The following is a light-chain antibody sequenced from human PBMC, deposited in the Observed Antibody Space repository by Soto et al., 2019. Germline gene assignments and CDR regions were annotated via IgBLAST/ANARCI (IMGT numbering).Light chain of an antibody. CDR1: QSVSSSY. CDR2: GAS. CDR3: QQYGSSPRT. Sequence: EIVLTQSPGTLSFSPGERATLSCRASQSVSSSYLAWYQQKPGQAPRLLIYGASSRATGIPDRFSGSGSGTDFTLTISRLEPEDFAVYYCQQYGSSPRTLGQGTKVDIK. J-gene: IGKJ1*01. V-gene: IGKV3-20*01.